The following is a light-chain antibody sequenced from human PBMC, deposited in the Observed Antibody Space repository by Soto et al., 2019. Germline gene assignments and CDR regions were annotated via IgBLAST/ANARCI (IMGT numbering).Light chain of an antibody. J-gene: IGLJ3*02. CDR1: SSDVGGYDY. V-gene: IGLV2-14*01. CDR2: EVS. CDR3: SSYTSSSTRV. Sequence: QSALTQPASVSGSPGQSITISCTGTSSDVGGYDYVSWYQHHPGKAPKLMIYEVSNRPSGVSNRFSGSKSANTASLTISGLQAEDEADYYCSSYTSSSTRVFGGGTKVTVL.